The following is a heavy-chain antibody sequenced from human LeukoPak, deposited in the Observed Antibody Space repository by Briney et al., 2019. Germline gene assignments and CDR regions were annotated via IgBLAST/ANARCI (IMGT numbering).Heavy chain of an antibody. V-gene: IGHV3-30*01. CDR2: ISYDGSNK. Sequence: PGRSLRLSCAASGFTFSSYAMHWVRQAPSKGLEWVAVISYDGSNKYYADSVKGRFTISRDNSKNTLYLQMNSLRAEDTAVYYCARDRRYSYGYEDTWFDPWGQGTLVTVSS. CDR3: ARDRRYSYGYEDTWFDP. D-gene: IGHD5-18*01. J-gene: IGHJ5*02. CDR1: GFTFSSYA.